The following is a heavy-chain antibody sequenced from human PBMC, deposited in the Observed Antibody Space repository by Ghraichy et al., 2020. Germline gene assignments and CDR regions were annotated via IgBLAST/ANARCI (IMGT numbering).Heavy chain of an antibody. J-gene: IGHJ4*02. Sequence: SETLSLTCTVSGGSISSSSYYWGWIRQPPGKGLEWIGSIYYSGSTYYNPSLKSRVTISVDTSKNQFSLKLSSVTAADTAVYYCARHSYYDSSRFDYWGQGTMVTVSS. CDR3: ARHSYYDSSRFDY. D-gene: IGHD3-22*01. V-gene: IGHV4-39*01. CDR2: IYYSGST. CDR1: GGSISSSSYY.